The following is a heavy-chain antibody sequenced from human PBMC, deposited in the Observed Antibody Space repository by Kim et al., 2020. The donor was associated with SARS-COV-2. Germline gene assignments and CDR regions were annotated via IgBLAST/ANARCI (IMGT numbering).Heavy chain of an antibody. Sequence: DPGKGRFTISRDNSKSPLYLQMSSLRAEDTAVYYCAKGLSSSWYYKAFDIWGQGTMVTVSS. CDR3: AKGLSSSWYYKAFDI. D-gene: IGHD6-13*01. V-gene: IGHV3-23*01. J-gene: IGHJ3*02.